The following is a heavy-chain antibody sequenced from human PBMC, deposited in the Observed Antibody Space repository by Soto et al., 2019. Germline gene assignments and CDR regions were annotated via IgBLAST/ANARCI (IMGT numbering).Heavy chain of an antibody. J-gene: IGHJ4*02. V-gene: IGHV3-33*01. Sequence: QVQLVESGGGVVQPGRSLRLSCAASGFTFSSYGMHWVRQAPGKGLEWVAVIWYDGSNKYYADSVKGRFTISRDNSKNTLYLQMNSLRAEDTAVYYCARDLRHDYGDYGFVYWGQGTLVTVSS. CDR2: IWYDGSNK. CDR3: ARDLRHDYGDYGFVY. D-gene: IGHD4-17*01. CDR1: GFTFSSYG.